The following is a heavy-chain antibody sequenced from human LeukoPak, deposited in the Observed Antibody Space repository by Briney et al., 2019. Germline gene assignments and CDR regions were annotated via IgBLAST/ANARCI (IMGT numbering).Heavy chain of an antibody. CDR1: GFTFSDYI. V-gene: IGHV3-21*01. CDR3: ARGLPGIAAPGFAY. CDR2: IGSSCASI. Sequence: PGGALRLSCPASGFTFSDYIMNWVRQARGKGLEWVSSIGSSCASIYYADSMKGRLTISRDNAQNSLYLQMNSLKAEDTAMYYCARGLPGIAAPGFAYWGQGTLVTVSS. D-gene: IGHD6-13*01. J-gene: IGHJ4*02.